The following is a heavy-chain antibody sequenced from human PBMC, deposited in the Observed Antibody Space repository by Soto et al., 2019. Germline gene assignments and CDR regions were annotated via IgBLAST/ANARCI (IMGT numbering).Heavy chain of an antibody. CDR3: AVDPQCSSTNCPGAFDI. Sequence: EVQLVESGGGLVKPGGSLRLSCAASGFTFTDVWMTWVRQAPGKGLEWVGRIKRKIDGETTDYAAPVKGRFTISRDDLKNTLFLQMNSLKSEDTAVYYCAVDPQCSSTNCPGAFDIWGQGTMVTVSS. CDR1: GFTFTDVW. V-gene: IGHV3-15*01. D-gene: IGHD2-2*01. CDR2: IKRKIDGETT. J-gene: IGHJ3*02.